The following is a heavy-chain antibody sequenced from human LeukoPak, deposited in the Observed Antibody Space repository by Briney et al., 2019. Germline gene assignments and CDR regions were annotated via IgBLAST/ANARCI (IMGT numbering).Heavy chain of an antibody. Sequence: SETLSLTCTVSGGSIRSYYWSWIRQPPGKGLEWIGYIFYSGSTNYNPSLKSRVTISVDTSKNQFSLKLSSVTAADTAVYYCASRWAVMTSYFDYWGQGTLVTVSS. CDR3: ASRWAVMTSYFDY. CDR2: IFYSGST. CDR1: GGSIRSYY. J-gene: IGHJ4*02. V-gene: IGHV4-59*08. D-gene: IGHD2-21*02.